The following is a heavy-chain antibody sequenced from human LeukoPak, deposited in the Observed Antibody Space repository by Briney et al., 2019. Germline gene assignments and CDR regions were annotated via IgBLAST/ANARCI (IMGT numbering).Heavy chain of an antibody. CDR2: ISSSGSTI. D-gene: IGHD2-2*01. Sequence: GGSLRLSCAASGFTFSSYEMNWVRQAPGKGLEWVSYISSSGSTIYYADSVKGRFTISRDNAKNSLYLQMNSLRSEDTAVYYCARGDCSSTSCYHYYYYYMDVRGKGTTVTISS. V-gene: IGHV3-48*03. J-gene: IGHJ6*03. CDR1: GFTFSSYE. CDR3: ARGDCSSTSCYHYYYYYMDV.